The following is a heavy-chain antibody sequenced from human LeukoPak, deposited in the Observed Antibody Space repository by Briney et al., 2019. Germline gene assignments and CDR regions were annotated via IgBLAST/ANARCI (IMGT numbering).Heavy chain of an antibody. Sequence: SETLSLTCTVSGGSISSRSYYWGCIRQFPGKGLEWIGTISDGGSTYYNPSLESRVIISVDTSKNQFSLKLSSVTAADTAVYYCVRHCCSTPSKRTFDIWGQGTLVTVSS. CDR3: VRHCCSTPSKRTFDI. D-gene: IGHD2-2*01. J-gene: IGHJ3*02. V-gene: IGHV4-39*01. CDR2: ISDGGST. CDR1: GGSISSRSYY.